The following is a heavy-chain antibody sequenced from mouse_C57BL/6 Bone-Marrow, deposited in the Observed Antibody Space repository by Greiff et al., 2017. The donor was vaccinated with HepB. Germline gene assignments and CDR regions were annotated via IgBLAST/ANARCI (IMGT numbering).Heavy chain of an antibody. J-gene: IGHJ2*01. Sequence: EVQLKESGPGLVKPSQSLSLTCSVTGYSITSGYYWNWIRQFPGNKLEWMGYISYDGSNNYNPSLKNRISITRDTSKNQFFLKLNSVTTEDTATYYCAREGNYDYFYYFDYWGQGTTLTVSS. V-gene: IGHV3-6*01. CDR1: GYSITSGYY. CDR3: AREGNYDYFYYFDY. D-gene: IGHD2-4*01. CDR2: ISYDGSN.